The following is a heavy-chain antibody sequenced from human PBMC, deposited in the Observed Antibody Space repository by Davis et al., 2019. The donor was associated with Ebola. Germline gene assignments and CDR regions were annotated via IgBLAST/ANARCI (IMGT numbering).Heavy chain of an antibody. Sequence: GGSLRLSCAASGFTFSSYSMNWVRQAPGKGLEWVSSISSSSSYIYYADSVKGRFTISRDNAKNSLYLQMNSLRAEDTAVYYCASGPRILEWLLLDYWGQGTLVSVS. D-gene: IGHD3-3*01. J-gene: IGHJ4*02. CDR2: ISSSSSYI. CDR3: ASGPRILEWLLLDY. CDR1: GFTFSSYS. V-gene: IGHV3-21*01.